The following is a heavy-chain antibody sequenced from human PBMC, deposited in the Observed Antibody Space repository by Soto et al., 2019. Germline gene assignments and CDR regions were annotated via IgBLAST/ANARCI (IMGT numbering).Heavy chain of an antibody. Sequence: QVQLVQSGAEVKKPGSSVKVSCKASGGTFSSYTISWVRQAPGQGLEWMGRIIPILGIANYAQKFQGRVTITADKSTGTAYMELSSLRSEDTAVYYCARRVAAADHNWFDPWGQGTLVTVSS. D-gene: IGHD6-13*01. CDR1: GGTFSSYT. CDR2: IIPILGIA. J-gene: IGHJ5*02. V-gene: IGHV1-69*02. CDR3: ARRVAAADHNWFDP.